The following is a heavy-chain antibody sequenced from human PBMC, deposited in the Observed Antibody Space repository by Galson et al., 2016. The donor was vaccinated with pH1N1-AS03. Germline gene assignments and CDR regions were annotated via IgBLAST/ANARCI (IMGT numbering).Heavy chain of an antibody. Sequence: QSGAEVKKPGESLKISCKGSGYSFINYWITWVRQMPGKGLEWMGRIDPSDSQTIYSPSFQGHVTISADKSITTAYLQWSSLKASDTAMYYCVRHSNDFDYWGQGTLVTVSS. V-gene: IGHV5-10-1*01. J-gene: IGHJ4*02. D-gene: IGHD4-11*01. CDR3: VRHSNDFDY. CDR2: IDPSDSQT. CDR1: GYSFINYW.